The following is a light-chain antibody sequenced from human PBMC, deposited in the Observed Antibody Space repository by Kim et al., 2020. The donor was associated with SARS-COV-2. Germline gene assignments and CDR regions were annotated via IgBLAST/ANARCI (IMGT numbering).Light chain of an antibody. CDR1: QDIYNY. J-gene: IGKJ4*01. Sequence: SACMGDRVTITCQATQDIYNYLNWYQQKPGKAPFLLISDASILQTGVPSWFGGSGSGTDFPFTISSLQPEDIATYYCQQYDNLPTFGGGTKVDIK. CDR3: QQYDNLPT. CDR2: DAS. V-gene: IGKV1-33*01.